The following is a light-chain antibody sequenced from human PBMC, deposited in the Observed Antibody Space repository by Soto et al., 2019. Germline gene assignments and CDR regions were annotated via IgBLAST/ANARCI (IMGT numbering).Light chain of an antibody. V-gene: IGKV3-20*01. J-gene: IGKJ1*01. CDR1: QSVGSSY. CDR3: QQYGSSPQT. CDR2: GAS. Sequence: EIVLTQSPGTLSLSPGERATLSCRASQSVGSSYLAWYQQTPGQAPRLLIYGASSRATGIPDRFSGSGSGTDFTLTISRLEPEDFAVYYCQQYGSSPQTFGQGTKVDIK.